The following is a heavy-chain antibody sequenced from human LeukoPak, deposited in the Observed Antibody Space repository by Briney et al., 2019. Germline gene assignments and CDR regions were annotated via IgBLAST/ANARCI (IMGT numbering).Heavy chain of an antibody. CDR1: GFTFSTYG. CDR3: AKGQSTIASRSFDS. CDR2: ISTISANT. J-gene: IGHJ4*02. V-gene: IGHV3-23*01. Sequence: GGSLRLSCAASGFTFSTYGMNWVRQAPGKGLEWVSTISTISANTYYTDSVKGRFTISRDNSKNTLFMQMNSLRAEDTAVYYCAKGQSTIASRSFDSWGQGTLVTVSS. D-gene: IGHD6-6*01.